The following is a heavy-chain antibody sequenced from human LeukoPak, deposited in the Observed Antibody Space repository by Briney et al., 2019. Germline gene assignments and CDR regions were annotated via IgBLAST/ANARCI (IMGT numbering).Heavy chain of an antibody. CDR2: IKQDGSDK. CDR1: GFTFRSYW. J-gene: IGHJ4*02. D-gene: IGHD2-15*01. Sequence: GGSLRLSCAASGFTFRSYWMSWVRQAPGKGLEWVANIKQDGSDKYYVDSVKGRFTISRDNAKNSLYLQMNSLRAEDTAVYYCARVGSGGIGGYYFDYWGQGTLVTVSS. V-gene: IGHV3-7*01. CDR3: ARVGSGGIGGYYFDY.